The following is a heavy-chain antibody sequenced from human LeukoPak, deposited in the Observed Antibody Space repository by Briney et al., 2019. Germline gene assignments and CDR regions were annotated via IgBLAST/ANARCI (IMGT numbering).Heavy chain of an antibody. D-gene: IGHD6-13*01. Sequence: ASVKVSCKASGYTFTGYYMHWVRQAPGQGLEWMGWINPNSGGTNYAQKFQGRVTMTRDTSISTAYMELSRLRSDDTAVYYCARGDSSSWWYYYYMDVWGKGTTVTISS. CDR1: GYTFTGYY. CDR3: ARGDSSSWWYYYYMDV. V-gene: IGHV1-2*02. J-gene: IGHJ6*03. CDR2: INPNSGGT.